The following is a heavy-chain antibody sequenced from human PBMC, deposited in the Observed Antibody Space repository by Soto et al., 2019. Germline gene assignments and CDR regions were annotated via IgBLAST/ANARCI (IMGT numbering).Heavy chain of an antibody. J-gene: IGHJ3*02. CDR1: GGTFSSYA. D-gene: IGHD3-22*01. CDR3: ARDPTHYYDSSGRTDAFDI. CDR2: IIPIFGTA. V-gene: IGHV1-69*13. Sequence: ASVKVSCKASGGTFSSYAISWVRQAPGQGLEWMGGIIPIFGTANYAQKFQGRVTITADESTSTAYMELSSLRSEDTAVYYCARDPTHYYDSSGRTDAFDIWGQGTMVTVSS.